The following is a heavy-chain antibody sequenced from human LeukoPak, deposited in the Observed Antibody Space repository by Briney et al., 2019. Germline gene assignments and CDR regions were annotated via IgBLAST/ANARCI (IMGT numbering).Heavy chain of an antibody. CDR3: ATIAVAGRGDAFDI. D-gene: IGHD6-19*01. CDR1: GGTFSSYA. V-gene: IGHV1-69*04. Sequence: ASVKVSCKASGGTFSSYAISWVRQAPGQGLEWMGRIIPILGIANYAQKFQGRVTITADKSTSTAYMELSSLRSEDTAVYYCATIAVAGRGDAFDIWGQGTMVTVSS. J-gene: IGHJ3*02. CDR2: IIPILGIA.